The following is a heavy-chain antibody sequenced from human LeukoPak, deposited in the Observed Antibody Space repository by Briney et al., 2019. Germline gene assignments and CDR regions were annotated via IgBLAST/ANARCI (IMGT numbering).Heavy chain of an antibody. Sequence: ASVKVSCKASGYTFTNYYMHWVRQAPGQGLEWLGWINPNSGDTGYAQKFQGWVTMTRDTSINTAYLEVTRLRSDDAAVYYCARGRRGGLASKRWLPTLSPFDIWGQGAMVTVSS. D-gene: IGHD6-19*01. CDR3: ARGRRGGLASKRWLPTLSPFDI. CDR2: INPNSGDT. CDR1: GYTFTNYY. V-gene: IGHV1-2*04. J-gene: IGHJ3*02.